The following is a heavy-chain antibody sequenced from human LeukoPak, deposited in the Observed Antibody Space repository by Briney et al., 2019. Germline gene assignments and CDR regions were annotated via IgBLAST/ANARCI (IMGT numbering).Heavy chain of an antibody. V-gene: IGHV4-34*01. CDR1: NASFGPYY. CDR3: ARLGGVPAAIHDY. Sequence: PSETLSLTCDVYNASFGPYYWSWLRQSPGKGLEYIGEVNYRGDGNYNPSLNSRASISIDTSKKQFSLRLTSVTAADTAVYYCARLGGVPAAIHDYWGQGTLVTVSS. CDR2: VNYRGDG. J-gene: IGHJ4*02. D-gene: IGHD2-2*02.